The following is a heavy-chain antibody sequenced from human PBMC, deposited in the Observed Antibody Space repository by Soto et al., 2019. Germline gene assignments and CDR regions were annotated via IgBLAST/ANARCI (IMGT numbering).Heavy chain of an antibody. V-gene: IGHV4-39*01. CDR3: GRQPGHCGSTTCFGYYSVDV. CDR2: IYYSGST. CDR1: GGSISSSSYS. Sequence: QLQLQDSGPRLVKPSETLSLTCSVSGGSISSSSYSWGWIRQPPGKGLEWIGTIYYSGSTHYNPSLEGRVAISADTPNNQLSLRLSSVTAADTAVYYCGRQPGHCGSTTCFGYYSVDVWGQGTTVTVS. D-gene: IGHD2-2*01. J-gene: IGHJ6*02.